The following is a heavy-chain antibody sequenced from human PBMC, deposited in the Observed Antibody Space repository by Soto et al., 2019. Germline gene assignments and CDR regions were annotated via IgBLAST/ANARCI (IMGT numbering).Heavy chain of an antibody. V-gene: IGHV3-23*01. CDR1: GFTFSSYA. CDR3: ASWVTVAGSPEYFKH. D-gene: IGHD6-19*01. CDR2: ISGSGGST. Sequence: GGSLRLSCAASGFTFSSYAMSWVRQAPGKGLEWVSAISGSGGSTYYADSVKGRFTISRDNSKNTLYLQMNNLRAEDPAVYYFASWVTVAGSPEYFKHWGQGTLVTVSS. J-gene: IGHJ1*01.